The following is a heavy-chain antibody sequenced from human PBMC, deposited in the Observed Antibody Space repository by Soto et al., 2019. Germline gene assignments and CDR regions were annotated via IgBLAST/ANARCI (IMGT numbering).Heavy chain of an antibody. CDR3: ARDVGYYGSGSLGFDY. Sequence: GGSLRLSCAASGSTFSSYGMHWVRQAPGKGLEWVAVIWYDGSNKYYADSVKGRFTISRDNSKNTLYLQMNSLRAEDTAVYYCARDVGYYGSGSLGFDYWGQGTLVTVSS. J-gene: IGHJ4*02. V-gene: IGHV3-33*01. D-gene: IGHD3-10*01. CDR2: IWYDGSNK. CDR1: GSTFSSYG.